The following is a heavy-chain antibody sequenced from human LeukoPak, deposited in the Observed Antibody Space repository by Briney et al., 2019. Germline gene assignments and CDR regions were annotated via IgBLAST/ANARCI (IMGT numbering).Heavy chain of an antibody. V-gene: IGHV4-59*01. CDR1: GGSISSYY. J-gene: IGHJ6*02. D-gene: IGHD3-3*01. CDR2: IYYSGST. CDR3: ARVKVLRFLEWFPPYYGMDV. Sequence: PSETLSLTCTVSGGSISSYYWSWIRQPPGKGLEWIGYIYYSGSTNYNPSLKNRVTISVDTSKNQFSLKLSSVTAADTAVYYCARVKVLRFLEWFPPYYGMDVWGQGTTVTVSS.